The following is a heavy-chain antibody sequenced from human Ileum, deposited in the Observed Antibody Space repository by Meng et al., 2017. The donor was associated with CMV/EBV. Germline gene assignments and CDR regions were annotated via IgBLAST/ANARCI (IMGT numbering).Heavy chain of an antibody. CDR3: ARGWKKLWLGAFDI. J-gene: IGHJ3*02. Sequence: SETLSLTCAISGDSVSSNSAAWNWIRQSPSRGLEWLGRTYYRSKWYNDYAVSVKSRITINPDTSNKQYSLQLNSVTPEDTAVYYCARGWKKLWLGAFDIWGQGTMVTVSS. D-gene: IGHD5-18*01. V-gene: IGHV6-1*01. CDR2: TYYRSKWYN. CDR1: GDSVSSNSAA.